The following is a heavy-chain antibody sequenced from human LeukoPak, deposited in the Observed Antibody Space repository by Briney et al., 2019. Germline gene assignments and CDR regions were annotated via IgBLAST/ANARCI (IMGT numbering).Heavy chain of an antibody. CDR3: VKDRDSSGWYYFDY. Sequence: GGSLRLSCSASGFTFSSYAIHWVRQAPGKGLEYVSTISSNGGSTYYADSVKGRFTISRDNSKNTLYLQMSSLRAEDTAVYYCVKDRDSSGWYYFDYWGQGTLVTVSS. D-gene: IGHD6-19*01. V-gene: IGHV3-64D*06. CDR1: GFTFSSYA. CDR2: ISSNGGST. J-gene: IGHJ4*02.